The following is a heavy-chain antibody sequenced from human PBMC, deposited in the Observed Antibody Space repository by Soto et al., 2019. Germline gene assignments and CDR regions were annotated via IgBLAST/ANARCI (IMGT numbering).Heavy chain of an antibody. Sequence: GSLRLSCAASGFSFSNYAMNWVRQAPWKGLQWVGEIYHSGNTMNNPSLKSRVTMSVDKSNNKFSLHLMSVTAADTATYYCARDSRTGCSSSDCYMSWGRGILVTVSS. CDR3: ARDSRTGCSSSDCYMS. J-gene: IGHJ5*02. CDR1: GFSFSNYAM. D-gene: IGHD2-2*01. V-gene: IGHV4-4*02. CDR2: IYHSGNT.